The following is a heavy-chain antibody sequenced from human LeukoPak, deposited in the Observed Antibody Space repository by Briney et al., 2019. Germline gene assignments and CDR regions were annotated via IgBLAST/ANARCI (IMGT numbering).Heavy chain of an antibody. J-gene: IGHJ5*02. D-gene: IGHD2-15*01. Sequence: ASVKVSCKASGYTFSSYGISWVRQAPGQGLEWMGWISAYNGNTNYAQKFQGRVTMTTDTSTSTAYMELRSLRSDDTAVYYCARDLGYCSRGNCACWFDPWGQGILVTVSS. V-gene: IGHV1-18*01. CDR3: ARDLGYCSRGNCACWFDP. CDR1: GYTFSSYG. CDR2: ISAYNGNT.